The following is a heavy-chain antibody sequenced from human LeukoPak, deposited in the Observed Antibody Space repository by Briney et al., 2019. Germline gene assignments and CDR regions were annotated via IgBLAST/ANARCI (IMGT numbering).Heavy chain of an antibody. Sequence: PSETLSLTCAVYGGSFSGYYWSWIRQPPGKGLEWIGEINHSGSTNYNPSLKSRVTISVDTSKNQFSLKLSSVAAADTAVYYCARGSGSYKFDYWGQGTLVTVSS. CDR1: GGSFSGYY. V-gene: IGHV4-34*01. D-gene: IGHD1-26*01. CDR2: INHSGST. J-gene: IGHJ4*02. CDR3: ARGSGSYKFDY.